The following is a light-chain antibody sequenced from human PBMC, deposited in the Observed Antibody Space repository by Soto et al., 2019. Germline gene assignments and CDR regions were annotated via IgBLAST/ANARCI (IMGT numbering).Light chain of an antibody. Sequence: QSALTQPASVSGSPGQSITISCTGTSSDVGAYNYVSWYQQHPGKAPKLMIFEVSDRPSGVSNRFSGSKSGNTASLTISGLQAEDEAYYYCSSYTSSNTPVFGGGTKLTVL. CDR2: EVS. CDR1: SSDVGAYNY. J-gene: IGLJ2*01. V-gene: IGLV2-14*01. CDR3: SSYTSSNTPV.